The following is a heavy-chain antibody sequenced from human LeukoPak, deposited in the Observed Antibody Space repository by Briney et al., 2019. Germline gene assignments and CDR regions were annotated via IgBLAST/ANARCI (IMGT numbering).Heavy chain of an antibody. J-gene: IGHJ4*02. V-gene: IGHV3-30*04. CDR3: ARDGNYGDYAVAFDY. CDR2: ISYDGSNK. Sequence: GRSLRLSCAADGFTLSSYAIHWGRQAPDKGLEWVAVISYDGSNKYYADSVKGRFTISRNNSKNTLYLQMNSLRAEDTAVYYCARDGNYGDYAVAFDYWGQGTLVTVSS. D-gene: IGHD4-17*01. CDR1: GFTLSSYA.